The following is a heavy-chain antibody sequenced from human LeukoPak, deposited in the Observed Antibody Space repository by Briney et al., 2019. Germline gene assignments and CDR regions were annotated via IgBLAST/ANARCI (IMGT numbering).Heavy chain of an antibody. CDR3: ARVRPLGGSSWTDYYYYGMDV. CDR2: IIPILGIA. V-gene: IGHV1-69*04. Sequence: ASVKVSCKASGGTFSSYAISWVRQAPGQGLEWMGRIIPILGIANYAQKFQGRVTITADKSTSTAYMELSSLRSEDTAVYYCARVRPLGGSSWTDYYYYGMDVWGQGTTVTLSS. J-gene: IGHJ6*02. D-gene: IGHD6-13*01. CDR1: GGTFSSYA.